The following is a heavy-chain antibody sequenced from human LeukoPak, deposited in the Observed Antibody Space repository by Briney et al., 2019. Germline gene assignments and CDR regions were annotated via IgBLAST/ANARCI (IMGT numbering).Heavy chain of an antibody. D-gene: IGHD2-15*01. V-gene: IGHV3-21*01. CDR1: GFTFSSYS. CDR2: ISSSSSYI. Sequence: KTGGSLRLSCAASGFTFSSYSMNWVRQAPGKGLEWVSSISSSSSYIYYADSVKGRFTIPRDNAKNSLYLQMNSLRAEDTAVYYCAKGRLVVVAAMIDYWGQGTLVTVSS. J-gene: IGHJ4*02. CDR3: AKGRLVVVAAMIDY.